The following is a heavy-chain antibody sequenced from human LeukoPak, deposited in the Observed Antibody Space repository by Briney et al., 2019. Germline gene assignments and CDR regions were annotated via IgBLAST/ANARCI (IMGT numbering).Heavy chain of an antibody. J-gene: IGHJ4*02. V-gene: IGHV3-23*01. CDR2: VCGSGAYT. CDR3: VKEAGGFDY. Sequence: GGSLRLSCAASGFTFSSHAMNWGGQAPGKGLEGGSVVCGSGAYTHYADSVKGRFTISGDNAKNTLYLQMSSLRAEDTAVYYCVKEAGGFDYWGQGTLVTASP. CDR1: GFTFSSHA. D-gene: IGHD1-14*01.